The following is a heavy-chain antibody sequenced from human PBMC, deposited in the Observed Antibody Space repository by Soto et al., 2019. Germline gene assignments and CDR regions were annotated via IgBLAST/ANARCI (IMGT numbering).Heavy chain of an antibody. CDR1: GDSVSSNSAA. CDR3: ARTVGWLDP. V-gene: IGHV6-1*01. CDR2: TYYRSKWYK. J-gene: IGHJ5*02. Sequence: SQTLSLTCVISGDSVSSNSAAWNWIRQSPSRGLEWLGRTYYRSKWYKEYAASVKSRITINPDTSKNQFSLQLNSVSPEDTAVYYCARTVGWLDPWGQRTLVTVSS. D-gene: IGHD2-15*01.